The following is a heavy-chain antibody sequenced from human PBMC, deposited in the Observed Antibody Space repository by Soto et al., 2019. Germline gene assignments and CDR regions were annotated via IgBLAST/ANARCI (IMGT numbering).Heavy chain of an antibody. J-gene: IGHJ6*02. CDR3: APLRFGDYYYYGMDV. D-gene: IGHD3-16*01. CDR2: INSDGSST. CDR1: GFTFSSYW. Sequence: EVQLVESGGGLVQPGGSLRLSCAASGFTFSSYWMHWVRQAPGKGLVWVSRINSDGSSTSYADSVKGRFTISRDNAKNTLHLQMNSQRAEDTAVYYCAPLRFGDYYYYGMDVWGQGTTVTVSS. V-gene: IGHV3-74*01.